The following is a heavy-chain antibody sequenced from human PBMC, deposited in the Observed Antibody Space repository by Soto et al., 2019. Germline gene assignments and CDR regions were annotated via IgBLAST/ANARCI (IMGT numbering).Heavy chain of an antibody. CDR2: LYYSGST. Sequence: SETLSLTCTVSGGFISSSSHYWGWIRQPPGKGLEWIGSLYYSGSTYYNPSLKGRVSISVDTSKNQVSLNLRSVTAADTAVYYCARPRLDTVATWFDPWGQGTLVTVSS. V-gene: IGHV4-39*01. CDR1: GGFISSSSHY. CDR3: ARPRLDTVATWFDP. J-gene: IGHJ5*02. D-gene: IGHD5-12*01.